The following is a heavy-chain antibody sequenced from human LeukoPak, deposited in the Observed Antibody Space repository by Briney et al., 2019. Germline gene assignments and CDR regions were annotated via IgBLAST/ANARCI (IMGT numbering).Heavy chain of an antibody. V-gene: IGHV3-23*01. CDR1: GFTFITYA. J-gene: IGHJ4*02. Sequence: PGGSLRLSCAASGFTFITYAMSWVRQAPGKGLEWVSAISGNGGSTYYADSVRGRFTISRDNSKNTLYLQMNSLRPEDTAVYYCARDAGYGYWVVDYWGQGTLVTVSS. D-gene: IGHD5-18*01. CDR3: ARDAGYGYWVVDY. CDR2: ISGNGGST.